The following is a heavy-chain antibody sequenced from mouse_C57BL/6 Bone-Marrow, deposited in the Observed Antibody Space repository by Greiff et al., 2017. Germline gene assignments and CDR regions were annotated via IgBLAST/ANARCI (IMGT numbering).Heavy chain of an antibody. D-gene: IGHD2-13*01. J-gene: IGHJ4*01. CDR3: ATEGDEATSEAMDF. V-gene: IGHV14-4*01. Sequence: EVQLQQSGAELVRPGASVKFSCTASGYNFKSSYMHWVKQRPGQGLEWIGWIDPGNGDTDDTSKFQGKATMTADTSSSTAYMQLSSRTSEDTAGYYCATEGDEATSEAMDFWGKGTTVTVSS. CDR1: GYNFKSSY. CDR2: IDPGNGDT.